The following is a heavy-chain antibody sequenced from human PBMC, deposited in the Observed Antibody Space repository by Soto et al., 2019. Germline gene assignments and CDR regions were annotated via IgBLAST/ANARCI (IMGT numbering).Heavy chain of an antibody. CDR2: ISWNSGDV. CDR3: AKAPNVVTHSFDP. CDR1: GFMFDDFA. Sequence: EVQLVESGGGLVQPGRSLRLSCAASGFMFDDFAMHWVRQAPGKGLEWVSGISWNSGDVAYADSVKGRFTISRDNAKHSVYLQLNSLRPEDTALYYCAKAPNVVTHSFDPWGQGTMVTVSS. J-gene: IGHJ5*02. D-gene: IGHD3-22*01. V-gene: IGHV3-9*01.